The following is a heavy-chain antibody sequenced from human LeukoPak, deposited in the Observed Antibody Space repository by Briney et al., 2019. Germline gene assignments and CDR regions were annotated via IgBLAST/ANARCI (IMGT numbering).Heavy chain of an antibody. J-gene: IGHJ6*02. Sequence: GGSLRLSCAASRFTFSSYWMSWVRQAPGKGLEWVANIKQDGSEKYYVDSVKGRFTISRDNAKNSLYLQMNSLRAEDTAVYYCARVSRYYGMDVWGQGTTVTVSS. V-gene: IGHV3-7*01. CDR1: RFTFSSYW. CDR3: ARVSRYYGMDV. CDR2: IKQDGSEK.